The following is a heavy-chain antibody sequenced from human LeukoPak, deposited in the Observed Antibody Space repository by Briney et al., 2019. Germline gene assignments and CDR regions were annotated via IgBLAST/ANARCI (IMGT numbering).Heavy chain of an antibody. J-gene: IGHJ5*02. Sequence: ASVKVSCTTSGYSFTAYYMHWVRQAPGQGLEWRGWINPNSGGISSAQKFQGRVTMTRDTSITIVYMEVRWLTSDDTAIYYCARADRLHGGPYLIGPWGLGTLVTVSS. CDR2: INPNSGGI. V-gene: IGHV1-2*02. D-gene: IGHD2-21*01. CDR3: ARADRLHGGPYLIGP. CDR1: GYSFTAYY.